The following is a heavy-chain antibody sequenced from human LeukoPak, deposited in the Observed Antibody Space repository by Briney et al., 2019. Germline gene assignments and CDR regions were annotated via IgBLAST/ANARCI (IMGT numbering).Heavy chain of an antibody. J-gene: IGHJ5*02. CDR2: IIPIFGTA. CDR3: ARAVLRFLESPFDP. Sequence: GASVKVSSKASGGPVSSYAISWVRQAPGQGLEWMGGIIPIFGTANYAQKFQGRVTITTDESTSTAYMELSSLRSEDRAVYYCARAVLRFLESPFDPWGQGTLVTVSS. V-gene: IGHV1-69*05. D-gene: IGHD3-3*01. CDR1: GGPVSSYA.